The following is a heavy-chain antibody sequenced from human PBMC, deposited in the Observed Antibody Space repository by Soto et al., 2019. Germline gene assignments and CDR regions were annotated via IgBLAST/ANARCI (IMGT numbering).Heavy chain of an antibody. Sequence: QVQLVQSGAEVKKPGSSVKVSCKASGGTFSSYAISWVRQAPGQGLEWMGGIIPIFGTANYAKKFQCRVTISADESTSTAYMELSSLRSEDTAVYYCASRGSYYYDSSGYYPDYWGQGTMVTVSS. V-gene: IGHV1-69*01. J-gene: IGHJ4*02. CDR3: ASRGSYYYDSSGYYPDY. CDR1: GGTFSSYA. D-gene: IGHD3-22*01. CDR2: IIPIFGTA.